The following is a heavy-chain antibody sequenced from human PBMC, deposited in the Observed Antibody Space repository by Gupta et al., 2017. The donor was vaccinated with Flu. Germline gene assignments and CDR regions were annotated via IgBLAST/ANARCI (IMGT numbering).Heavy chain of an antibody. Sequence: SWIRQPPGKGLEWIGYIFRGGATYYNPSLKSRVTISADRSKNQFSLSLDSVTAADTAVYYCAGSSASYLIDHWGQGALVTVSS. D-gene: IGHD3-10*01. CDR2: IFRGGAT. CDR3: AGSSASYLIDH. J-gene: IGHJ4*02. V-gene: IGHV4-30-2*01.